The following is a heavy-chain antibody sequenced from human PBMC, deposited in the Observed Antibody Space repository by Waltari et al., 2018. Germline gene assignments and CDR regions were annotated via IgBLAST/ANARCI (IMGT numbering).Heavy chain of an antibody. D-gene: IGHD3-3*01. CDR3: ARAYDFWSGYYTGNAFDI. CDR2: IKQDGSEK. V-gene: IGHV3-7*03. CDR1: GFTFSRHW. Sequence: EVQLVESGGGLVQPGGSLRLSCAASGFTFSRHWMSCVRQAPGQGLEWVANIKQDGSEKYYVDSVKGRFTISRDNAKKSLYLQMNSLRAEDTAVYYCARAYDFWSGYYTGNAFDIWGQGTMVTVSS. J-gene: IGHJ3*02.